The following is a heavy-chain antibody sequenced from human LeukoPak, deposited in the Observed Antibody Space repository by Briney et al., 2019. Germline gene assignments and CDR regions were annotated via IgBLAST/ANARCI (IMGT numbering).Heavy chain of an antibody. J-gene: IGHJ4*02. CDR3: AKDRAGSSWYLIDY. CDR1: GFTFDDYA. D-gene: IGHD6-13*01. CDR2: ISWNSGSI. V-gene: IGHV3-9*01. Sequence: GGSLSLSCAASGFTFDDYAMHWVRQAPGQGLEWVSGISWNSGSIGYADSVKGRFTISRDNAKNSLYLQMNSLRAEDTALYYCAKDRAGSSWYLIDYWGQGTLVTVSS.